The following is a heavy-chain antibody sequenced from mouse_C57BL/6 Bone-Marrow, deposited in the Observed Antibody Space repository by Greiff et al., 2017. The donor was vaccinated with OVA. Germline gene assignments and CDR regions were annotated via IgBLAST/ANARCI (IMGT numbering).Heavy chain of an antibody. CDR2: IDPENGDT. V-gene: IGHV14-4*01. D-gene: IGHD2-4*01. CDR3: TTMITRAMDY. J-gene: IGHJ4*01. Sequence: VQLQQSGAELVRPGASVKLSCTASGFNIKDDYMHWVKQRPEQGLEWIGWIDPENGDTEYASKFQGKATITADTSSNPAYLQLSSLTSEDTAVYYCTTMITRAMDYWGQGTSVTVSS. CDR1: GFNIKDDY.